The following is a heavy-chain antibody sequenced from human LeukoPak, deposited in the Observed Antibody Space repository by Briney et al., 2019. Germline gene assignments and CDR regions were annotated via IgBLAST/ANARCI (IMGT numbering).Heavy chain of an antibody. J-gene: IGHJ5*02. CDR1: GFTFSSYG. CDR2: IWYDGSNK. CDR3: AKDQRSSGWYLSSNWFDP. D-gene: IGHD6-19*01. V-gene: IGHV3-33*06. Sequence: QPGRSLRLSCAASGFTFSSYGMHWVRQAPGKGLEWVAVIWYDGSNKYYADSVKGRFTISRDNSKNTLYLQMNSLRAEDTAVYYCAKDQRSSGWYLSSNWFDPWGQGTLVTVSS.